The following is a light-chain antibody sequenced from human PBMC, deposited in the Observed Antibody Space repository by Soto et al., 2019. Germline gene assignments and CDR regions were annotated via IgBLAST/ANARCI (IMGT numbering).Light chain of an antibody. J-gene: IGKJ4*01. V-gene: IGKV3-20*01. Sequence: EVVLTQYPATLSLSPGERATLSCRASQSVSSSYLAWYQQKPGQAPRLLIYGASSRATGIPDRFSGSGSGTDFTLTISRLEPEDFAVYFCQQYGNSPLTFGGGTKVDIK. CDR1: QSVSSSY. CDR3: QQYGNSPLT. CDR2: GAS.